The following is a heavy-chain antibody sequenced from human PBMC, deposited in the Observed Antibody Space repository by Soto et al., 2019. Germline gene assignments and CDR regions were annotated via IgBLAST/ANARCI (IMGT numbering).Heavy chain of an antibody. CDR3: ASXDLYDYVWGSIGSGFDY. Sequence: PGGSLRLSCAASGFTFSSYWMSWVRQAPGKGLEWVANIKQDGSEKYYVDSVKGRFTISRDNAKNSLYLQMNSLRAEDTAVYYCASXDLYDYVWGSIGSGFDYWGQGTLVTVSS. D-gene: IGHD3-16*01. J-gene: IGHJ4*02. V-gene: IGHV3-7*03. CDR1: GFTFSSYW. CDR2: IKQDGSEK.